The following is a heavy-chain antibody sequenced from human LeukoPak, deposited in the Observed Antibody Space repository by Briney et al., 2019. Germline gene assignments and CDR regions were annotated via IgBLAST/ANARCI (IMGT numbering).Heavy chain of an antibody. CDR2: IIPIFGTA. CDR3: ARSGSGPGIYYFDY. J-gene: IGHJ4*02. Sequence: ASVKVSCKASGGTFSSYAISWVRQAPGQGLEWMGGIIPIFGTANYAQKFQGRVTITTDESTNTAYMELSSLRSEDTAVYYCARSGSGPGIYYFDYWGQGTLVTVSS. D-gene: IGHD5-12*01. CDR1: GGTFSSYA. V-gene: IGHV1-69*05.